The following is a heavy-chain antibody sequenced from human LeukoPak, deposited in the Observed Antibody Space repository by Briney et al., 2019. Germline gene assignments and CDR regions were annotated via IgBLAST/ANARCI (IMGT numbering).Heavy chain of an antibody. J-gene: IGHJ3*02. V-gene: IGHV4-34*01. CDR1: GGSFSGYY. CDR2: INHSGST. CDR3: ARVSYDFWSGHPDAFDI. Sequence: SETLSLTCAVYGGSFSGYYWSWIRQPPGKGLEWIGEINHSGSTNYNPSLKSRVTISVDTSKNQFSLKLSSVTAADTAVYYCARVSYDFWSGHPDAFDIWGQGTMVTVSS. D-gene: IGHD3-3*01.